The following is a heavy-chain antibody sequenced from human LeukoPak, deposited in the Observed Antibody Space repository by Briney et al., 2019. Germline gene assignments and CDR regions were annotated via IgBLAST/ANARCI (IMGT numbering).Heavy chain of an antibody. Sequence: SETLSLTCTVSGGSISSSNYHWGWIRQPPGKGLAWIGRMYTSGSSNYNPSLKSRVTMSVDTSKNQFSLKLSSVTAADTAVYYCARAGMTTVTDFDYWGQGTLVTVSS. CDR2: MYTSGSS. D-gene: IGHD4-17*01. J-gene: IGHJ4*02. CDR3: ARAGMTTVTDFDY. CDR1: GGSISSSNYH. V-gene: IGHV4-39*07.